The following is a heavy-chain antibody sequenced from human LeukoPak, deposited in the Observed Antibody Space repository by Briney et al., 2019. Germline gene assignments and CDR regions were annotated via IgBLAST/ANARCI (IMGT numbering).Heavy chain of an antibody. CDR3: ARGWELGAISWFDP. J-gene: IGHJ5*02. CDR1: GGSFSGYY. V-gene: IGHV4-34*01. Sequence: SETLSLTCAVYGGSFSGYYWSWIRQPPGKGLEWIGEINHSGSPNYNPSLKSRVTISVDTSKNQFSLKLSSVTAADTAVYYCARGWELGAISWFDPWGQGTLVTVSS. CDR2: INHSGSP. D-gene: IGHD7-27*01.